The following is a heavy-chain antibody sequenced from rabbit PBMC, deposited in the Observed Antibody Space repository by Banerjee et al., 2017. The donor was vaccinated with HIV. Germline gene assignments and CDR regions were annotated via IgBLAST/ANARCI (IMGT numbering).Heavy chain of an antibody. Sequence: QSLEESGGDLVKPEGSLTLTCTASGFSFSSGYDMCWVRQAPGKGLEWIACIYAGSGGSTYYASWAKGRFTISETSSTTVTLQMTSLTAADTATYFCARDPYGVISPYFNLWGQGTLVTVS. CDR3: ARDPYGVISPYFNL. D-gene: IGHD1-1*01. J-gene: IGHJ4*01. CDR2: IYAGSGGST. CDR1: GFSFSSGYD. V-gene: IGHV1S40*01.